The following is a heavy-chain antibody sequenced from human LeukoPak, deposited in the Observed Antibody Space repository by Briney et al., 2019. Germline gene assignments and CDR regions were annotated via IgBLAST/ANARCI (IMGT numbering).Heavy chain of an antibody. CDR1: GGTFSSYA. Sequence: SVKVSCKSSGGTFSSYANSWVRQAPGQGLEWMGGIIPIFGTANYAQKFQGRVTMTEDTSTDTAYMELSSLRSEDTAVYYCATGPPYYYYMDVWGKGTTVTVSS. CDR3: ATGPPYYYYMDV. V-gene: IGHV1-69*06. J-gene: IGHJ6*03. CDR2: IIPIFGTA.